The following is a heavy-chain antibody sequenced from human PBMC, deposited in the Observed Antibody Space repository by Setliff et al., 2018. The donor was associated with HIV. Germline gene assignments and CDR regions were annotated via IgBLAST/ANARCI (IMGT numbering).Heavy chain of an antibody. J-gene: IGHJ4*02. Sequence: GGSLRLSCAASGFTFSSYSMNWVRHAPGKGLEWVAQISSSGFPIYYADSVRGRFTISRDNARNSLFLQMNSLRVEDTAVYYCARDTCDTPSCYAGPRFVYWGQGNLVTVSS. CDR3: ARDTCDTPSCYAGPRFVY. V-gene: IGHV3-48*04. CDR1: GFTFSSYS. D-gene: IGHD2-2*01. CDR2: ISSSGFPI.